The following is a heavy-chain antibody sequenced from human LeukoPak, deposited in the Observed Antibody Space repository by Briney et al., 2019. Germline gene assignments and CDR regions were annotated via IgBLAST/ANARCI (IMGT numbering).Heavy chain of an antibody. V-gene: IGHV3-48*04. J-gene: IGHJ6*04. CDR3: AELGITMIGGV. Sequence: PGGSLRLSCAASGFTFSSYGMHWVRQAPGKGLEWVSYISSSGSTISYADSVKGRFTISRDNAKNSLYLQMNSLRAEDTAVYYCAELGITMIGGVWGKGTTVTISS. D-gene: IGHD3-10*02. CDR1: GFTFSSYG. CDR2: ISSSGSTI.